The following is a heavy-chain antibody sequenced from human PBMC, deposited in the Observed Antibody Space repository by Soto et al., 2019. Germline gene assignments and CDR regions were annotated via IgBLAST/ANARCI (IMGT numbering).Heavy chain of an antibody. D-gene: IGHD4-17*01. CDR1: GVTFSSYS. J-gene: IGHJ3*02. CDR2: ISSSRSTT. CDR3: ARAPYGDYAPDAFDI. Sequence: EVQLVESGGGLVQPGGSLRLSCAASGVTFSSYSMNWVRQAPGKGLEWVSYISSSRSTTCYADSVKGRFTISRDNAKNSLYLQMNSLRAEDTAVYYCARAPYGDYAPDAFDIWGQGTVVTVSS. V-gene: IGHV3-48*01.